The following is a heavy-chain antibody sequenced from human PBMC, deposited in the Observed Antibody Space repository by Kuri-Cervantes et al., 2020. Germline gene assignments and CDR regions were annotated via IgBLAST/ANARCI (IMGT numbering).Heavy chain of an antibody. V-gene: IGHV4-34*01. CDR2: INHSGST. J-gene: IGHJ2*01. Sequence: SETLSLTCAVYSGSFSGYYWSWIRQPPGRGLEWIGEINHSGSTNYNPSLKSRVTISVDTSKNQFSLKLSSVDAADTAVYYCARVVMFGRYYASSGSHWYFDLWGRGTLVTVSS. D-gene: IGHD3-22*01. CDR3: ARVVMFGRYYASSGSHWYFDL. CDR1: SGSFSGYY.